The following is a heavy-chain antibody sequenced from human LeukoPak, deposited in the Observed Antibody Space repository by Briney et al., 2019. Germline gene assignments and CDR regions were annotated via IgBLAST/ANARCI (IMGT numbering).Heavy chain of an antibody. V-gene: IGHV1-18*01. Sequence: ASVEVSCKASGYSFTDYGISWVRQAPGQGLEWMGWISTYNGNTNYAQKLQGRVTMTTDTSTSTVYMELRSLRSDDTAVYYCARDGAVSGSRYFQHWGQGTLVTVSS. CDR1: GYSFTDYG. CDR2: ISTYNGNT. CDR3: ARDGAVSGSRYFQH. J-gene: IGHJ1*01. D-gene: IGHD3-22*01.